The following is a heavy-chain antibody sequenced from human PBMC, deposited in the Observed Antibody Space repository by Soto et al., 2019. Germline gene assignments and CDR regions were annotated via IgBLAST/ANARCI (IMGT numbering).Heavy chain of an antibody. Sequence: QVQLVQSGAEVKKPGASVKVSCKASGYTFTSFAFRWVRQAPGQGLEWMGWISAYNGNTNYAQKLQGRVTMTTDTPTSTAYMELRSLRSDDTAVYYCARDLAAAGPFDYWGQGTLVTVSS. V-gene: IGHV1-18*01. J-gene: IGHJ4*02. D-gene: IGHD6-13*01. CDR3: ARDLAAAGPFDY. CDR1: GYTFTSFA. CDR2: ISAYNGNT.